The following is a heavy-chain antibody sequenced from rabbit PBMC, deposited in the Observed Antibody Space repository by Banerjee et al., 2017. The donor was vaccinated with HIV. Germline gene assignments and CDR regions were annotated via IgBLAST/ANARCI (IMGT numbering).Heavy chain of an antibody. D-gene: IGHD4-2*01. CDR1: GFSFSNKYV. CDR3: ARDRDWTLHL. V-gene: IGHV1S45*01. CDR2: INTSSGNT. J-gene: IGHJ3*01. Sequence: QEQLEESGGGLVQPEGSLTLTCTASGFSFSNKYVMCWVRQAPGKGLEWIGCINTSSGNTVYATWAKGRFTISKASWTTVTLQMTSLTAADTASYFCARDRDWTLHLWGQGTLVTVS.